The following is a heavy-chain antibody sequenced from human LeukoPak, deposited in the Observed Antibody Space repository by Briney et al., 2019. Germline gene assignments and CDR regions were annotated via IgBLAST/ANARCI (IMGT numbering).Heavy chain of an antibody. V-gene: IGHV1-69*04. CDR1: GGTFSSYA. D-gene: IGHD3-10*01. CDR3: ASLKGGSGSYSSFYYYYGMDV. CDR2: IIPIFGIA. J-gene: IGHJ6*02. Sequence: GASVKVSCKASGGTFSSYAISWVRQAPGQGLEWMGRIIPIFGIANYAQKLQGRVTITADKSTSTAYMELSSLRSEDTAVYYCASLKGGSGSYSSFYYYYGMDVWGQGTTVTVSS.